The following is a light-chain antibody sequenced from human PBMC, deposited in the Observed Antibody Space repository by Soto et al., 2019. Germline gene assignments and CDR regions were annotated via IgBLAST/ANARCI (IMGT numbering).Light chain of an antibody. V-gene: IGKV1D-13*01. J-gene: IGKJ1*01. CDR2: AVS. CDR1: QGIYDS. CDR3: QQLHNYPRT. Sequence: AIQLTQSPSSLSASVGDRVTITCRASQGIYDSLAWYQQKPGRAPNLLIYAVSRLQSGVPSRFSGRGSETEFTLTINTLQPEDFAIYYCQQLHNYPRTFGQGTKVEVK.